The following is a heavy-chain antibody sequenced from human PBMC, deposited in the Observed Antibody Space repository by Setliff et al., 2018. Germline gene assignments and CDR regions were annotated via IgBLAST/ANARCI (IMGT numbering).Heavy chain of an antibody. V-gene: IGHV4-39*07. Sequence: PSETLSLTCTASGGSISSSSYYWGWIRQPPGKGLEWIGTIYYTGNTYYNPSLKSRVTISVDTSKNQFSLNLSSVTAADTAIYYCARVVPLGGTDRWGQGTLVTVSS. D-gene: IGHD1-1*01. J-gene: IGHJ5*02. CDR1: GGSISSSSYY. CDR3: ARVVPLGGTDR. CDR2: IYYTGNT.